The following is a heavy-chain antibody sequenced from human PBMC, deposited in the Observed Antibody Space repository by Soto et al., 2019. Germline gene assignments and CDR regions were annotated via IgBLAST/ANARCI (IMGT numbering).Heavy chain of an antibody. Sequence: PGGSLRLSCAASGFTFSSYGMHWVRQAPGKGLEWVAVISYDGSNKYYADSVKGRFTISRDNSKNTLYLQMNSLRAEDTAVYYCAKALVAAKKYYYYYYDMDVWGQGTTVTVSS. CDR1: GFTFSSYG. V-gene: IGHV3-30*18. CDR3: AKALVAAKKYYYYYYDMDV. CDR2: ISYDGSNK. J-gene: IGHJ6*02. D-gene: IGHD2-15*01.